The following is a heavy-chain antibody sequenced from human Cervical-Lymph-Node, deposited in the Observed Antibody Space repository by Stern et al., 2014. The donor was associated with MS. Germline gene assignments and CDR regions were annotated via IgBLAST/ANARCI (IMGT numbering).Heavy chain of an antibody. CDR3: ARVLSLATSDS. D-gene: IGHD1-1*01. CDR2: FNPSGGKT. Sequence: VQLVGSGAEIRKPWASVKISCEVSGYTFTTYYMHWVRQAPGQWLEWVALFNPSGGKTTYAQRFQGRVTVTGDTSTSTVYMELTGLRSEDTAVYYCARVLSLATSDSWGQGTLVIVSS. V-gene: IGHV1-46*01. J-gene: IGHJ4*02. CDR1: GYTFTTYY.